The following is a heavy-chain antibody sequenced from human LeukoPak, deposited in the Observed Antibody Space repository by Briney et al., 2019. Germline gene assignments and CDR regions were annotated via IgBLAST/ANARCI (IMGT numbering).Heavy chain of an antibody. CDR1: GLSFDEYG. D-gene: IGHD3-22*01. CDR2: ISWDSGSV. CDR3: AINYYDSSAYALHY. J-gene: IGHJ4*02. V-gene: IGHV3-9*01. Sequence: GGSLRLSCAASGLSFDEYGMHWVRQAPGRGLEWVSGISWDSGSVAYTDSVKGRFTISRDNAKNSLYLQMNSLRADDTAVYYCAINYYDSSAYALHYWGQGTLVTVSS.